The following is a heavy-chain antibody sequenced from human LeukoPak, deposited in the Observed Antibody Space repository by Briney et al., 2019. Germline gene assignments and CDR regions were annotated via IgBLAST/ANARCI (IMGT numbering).Heavy chain of an antibody. D-gene: IGHD3-22*01. J-gene: IGHJ4*02. Sequence: PSETLSLTCTVSGGSISSYYWGWIRQPPGKGLEWIGSIYYSGSTYYNPSLRSRVTISVDKSKNQFSLKLSSVTAADTAVYYCARPVDYYYDSSGYYYGYYFDYWGQGTLVTVSS. CDR1: GGSISSYY. CDR3: ARPVDYYYDSSGYYYGYYFDY. CDR2: IYYSGST. V-gene: IGHV4-39*01.